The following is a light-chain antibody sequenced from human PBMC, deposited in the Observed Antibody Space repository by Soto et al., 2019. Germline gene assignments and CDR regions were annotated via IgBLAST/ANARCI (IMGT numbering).Light chain of an antibody. V-gene: IGKV1-39*01. CDR3: QQSDSSPFT. Sequence: DIQMTQSPSSLSASVGDRVTITCRASQTISTYLQWYQQKPGKAPTLPIYDASSLLSRVPSRFSGSGSVTYFPSTIARFQPAEFSTYFCQQSDSSPFTFCQGTKLE. CDR1: QTISTY. J-gene: IGKJ2*01. CDR2: DAS.